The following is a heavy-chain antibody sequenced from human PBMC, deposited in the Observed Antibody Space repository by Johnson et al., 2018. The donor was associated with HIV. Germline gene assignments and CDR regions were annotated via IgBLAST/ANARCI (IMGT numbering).Heavy chain of an antibody. CDR3: ARDDLGNPFSSDDAFDI. J-gene: IGHJ3*02. CDR1: GFTFSSYA. CDR2: ISYDGSNK. D-gene: IGHD4-23*01. Sequence: QVQLVESGGGVVQPGRSLRLSCAASGFTFSSYAMHWVRQAPGKGLEWVAVISYDGSNKYYADSVKGRLPISRDNSKNTLYLQMNSLRAEDTAVYYCARDDLGNPFSSDDAFDIWGQGTMVTVSS. V-gene: IGHV3-30-3*01.